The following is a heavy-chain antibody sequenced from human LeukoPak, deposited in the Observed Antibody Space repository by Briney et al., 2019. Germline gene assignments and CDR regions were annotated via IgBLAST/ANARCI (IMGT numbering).Heavy chain of an antibody. V-gene: IGHV1-24*01. CDR3: ATTLRVPAAHGLMDV. D-gene: IGHD2-2*01. CDR2: FDPEDGET. J-gene: IGHJ6*03. Sequence: GASVKVSCKVSGYTLTELSMHWVRQAPGKGLEWMGGFDPEDGETIYAQKFQGRVTMTEDTSTDTAYMELSSLRSEDTAVYYCATTLRVPAAHGLMDVWGKGTTVTISS. CDR1: GYTLTELS.